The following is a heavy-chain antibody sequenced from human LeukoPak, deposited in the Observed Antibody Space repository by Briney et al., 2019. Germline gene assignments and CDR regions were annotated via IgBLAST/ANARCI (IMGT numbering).Heavy chain of an antibody. CDR2: IYYSGST. V-gene: IGHV4-30-4*08. J-gene: IGHJ4*02. Sequence: PSQTLSLTCTVSGGSISSGDYYWSWIRQPPGKGLEWIGYIYYSGSTYYNPSLKSRVTISVDTSKNQFSLKLSSVTAADTAVYYCARGGSGSYCVGPFDYWGQGTLVTVSS. CDR1: GGSISSGDYY. CDR3: ARGGSGSYCVGPFDY. D-gene: IGHD1-26*01.